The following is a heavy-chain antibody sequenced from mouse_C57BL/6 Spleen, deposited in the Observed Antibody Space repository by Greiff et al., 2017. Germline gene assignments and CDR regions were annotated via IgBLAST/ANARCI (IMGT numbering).Heavy chain of an antibody. CDR3: SRWAMITRAMDY. J-gene: IGHJ4*01. D-gene: IGHD2-4*01. CDR1: GYTFTDYY. CDR2: INPNNGGT. Sequence: VQLQQSGPELVKPGASVKISCKASGYTFTDYYMNWVKQSHGKGLEWIGDINPNNGGTSYNQKFKGNATVTVDKSSSTAYMELRSLTSEDPAVSFCSRWAMITRAMDYWGQGTSVTVSS. V-gene: IGHV1-26*01.